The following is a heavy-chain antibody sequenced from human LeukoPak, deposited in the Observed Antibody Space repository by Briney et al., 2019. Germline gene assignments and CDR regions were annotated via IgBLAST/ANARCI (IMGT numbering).Heavy chain of an antibody. V-gene: IGHV3-30*03. D-gene: IGHD4-23*01. CDR1: GFTFSSHG. CDR2: ISYDGSNQ. CDR3: HGGNWEQGYYYYGMDV. J-gene: IGHJ6*02. Sequence: GGSLSLSCAASGFTFSSHGMHWVRQAPGKGLEWVAVISYDGSNQYYADSVKGRLTVARDNSKNTLYLQMNSLRAKDTAVYDCHGGNWEQGYYYYGMDVWGQGTTVTVSS.